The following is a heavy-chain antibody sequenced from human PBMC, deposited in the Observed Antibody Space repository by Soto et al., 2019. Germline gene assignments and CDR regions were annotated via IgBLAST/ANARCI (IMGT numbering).Heavy chain of an antibody. CDR2: IRSKAYGGTT. Sequence: GGSLRLSCTASGFTFGDYAMSWFRQAPGKGLEWVGFIRSKAYGGTTEYAASVKGRFTISRDDSKSIAYLQMNSLKTEDTAVYYCTRVRDIVATQYYFDYWGQGTLLTVSS. V-gene: IGHV3-49*03. D-gene: IGHD5-12*01. J-gene: IGHJ4*02. CDR3: TRVRDIVATQYYFDY. CDR1: GFTFGDYA.